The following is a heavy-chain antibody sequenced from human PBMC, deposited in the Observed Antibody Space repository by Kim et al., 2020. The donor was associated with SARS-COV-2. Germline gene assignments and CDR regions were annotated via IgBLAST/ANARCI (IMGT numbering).Heavy chain of an antibody. J-gene: IGHJ4*02. CDR1: GFTFSSYG. V-gene: IGHV3-30*18. CDR2: ISYDGSNK. Sequence: GGSLRLSCAASGFTFSSYGMHWVRQAPGKGLEWVAVISYDGSNKYYADSVKGRFTISRDNSKNTLYLQMNSLRAEDTAVYYCAKEQSTYYDFWSGYRLDYWGEGALVSVSS. D-gene: IGHD3-3*01. CDR3: AKEQSTYYDFWSGYRLDY.